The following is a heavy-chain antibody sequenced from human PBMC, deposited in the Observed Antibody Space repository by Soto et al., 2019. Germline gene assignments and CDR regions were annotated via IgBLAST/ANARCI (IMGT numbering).Heavy chain of an antibody. Sequence: QVQLQESGPGLVKPSETLSLTCAVSGASISSYYWSWIRQPPGKGLEWIGYISYSGSTNYNPSLKSRVTISVDTSKSHFSLKLNSVTAADTAVYYCAKGQGVLGPWGQGTLVTVSS. D-gene: IGHD3-16*01. V-gene: IGHV4-59*08. J-gene: IGHJ5*02. CDR3: AKGQGVLGP. CDR2: ISYSGST. CDR1: GASISSYY.